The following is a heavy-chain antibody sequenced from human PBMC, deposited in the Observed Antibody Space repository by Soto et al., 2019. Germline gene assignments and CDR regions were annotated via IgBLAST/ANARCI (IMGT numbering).Heavy chain of an antibody. J-gene: IGHJ5*02. CDR3: ARALNLDL. Sequence: EVQLVESGGGLVQPGGSLRLSCAASGFTFSTYRMSWVRQAPGKGLECVARIKQDGSEKYYVDSVKGRVSISRDNAKNSLYLQINSLRADDTAVYYCARALNLDLWGQGTLVTVSS. V-gene: IGHV3-7*01. CDR2: IKQDGSEK. CDR1: GFTFSTYR.